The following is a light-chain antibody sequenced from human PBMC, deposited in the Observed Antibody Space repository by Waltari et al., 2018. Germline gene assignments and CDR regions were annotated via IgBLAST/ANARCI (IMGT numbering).Light chain of an antibody. CDR2: AKN. CDR3: HSRDASGVGGA. J-gene: IGLJ2*01. Sequence: TQDPAVSVALGQTVSLTCQGVSLRSYYASWYQQRPGQAPILVMYAKNSRPSGIPDRFSASSSDNTASLTITGAQAEDEAYYYCHSRDASGVGGAFGGGTKLTVL. CDR1: SLRSYY. V-gene: IGLV3-19*01.